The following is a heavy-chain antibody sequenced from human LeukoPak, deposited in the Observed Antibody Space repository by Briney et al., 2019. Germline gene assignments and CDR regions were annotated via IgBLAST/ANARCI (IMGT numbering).Heavy chain of an antibody. CDR1: GFDFRSYA. V-gene: IGHV3-23*01. J-gene: IGHJ5*02. Sequence: GGSLRLSCAASGFDFRSYAMSWVRQAPGKGLEWVSGISGDGGGTYYAESVQGRFTISRDNSKNTLYLQMNSLRAEDTAVYYCARGKAVAGTFSWFDPWGQGTLVTVSS. D-gene: IGHD6-19*01. CDR3: ARGKAVAGTFSWFDP. CDR2: ISGDGGGT.